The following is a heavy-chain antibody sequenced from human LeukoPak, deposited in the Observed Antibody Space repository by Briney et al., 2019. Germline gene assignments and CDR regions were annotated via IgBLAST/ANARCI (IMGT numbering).Heavy chain of an antibody. CDR1: GFSFSTYW. D-gene: IGHD4-11*01. J-gene: IGHJ4*02. Sequence: PGGSLRLSCAASGFSFSTYWMRWARQTPGKGLEWVANIKGDGSEINYVASVKGRFTISRDNAKNSLSLQMNSLTADDTGVYYCAREGLPYSGDHWGQGTLVTVSS. CDR2: IKGDGSEI. V-gene: IGHV3-7*01. CDR3: AREGLPYSGDH.